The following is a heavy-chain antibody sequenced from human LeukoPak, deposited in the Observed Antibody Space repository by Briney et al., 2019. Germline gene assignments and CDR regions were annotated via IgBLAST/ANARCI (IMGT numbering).Heavy chain of an antibody. CDR1: GGSISSSSYY. CDR2: IYYSGIT. D-gene: IGHD3-16*02. Sequence: PSETLSLTCTVSGGSISSSSYYWGWIRQPPGKGLEWIGNIYYSGITYYNPSLKSRITISVDTSKNQFSLKLSSVTAADTAVYYCARVSLRLGELSSDYWGQGTLVTVSS. CDR3: ARVSLRLGELSSDY. J-gene: IGHJ4*02. V-gene: IGHV4-39*07.